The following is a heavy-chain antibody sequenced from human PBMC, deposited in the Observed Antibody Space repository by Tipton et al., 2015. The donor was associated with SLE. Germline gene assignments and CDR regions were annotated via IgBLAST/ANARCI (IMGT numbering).Heavy chain of an antibody. CDR1: GGSISSHY. CDR3: ARVEAVGAIDGYGMDV. J-gene: IGHJ6*02. D-gene: IGHD1-26*01. CDR2: IYYSGST. V-gene: IGHV4-59*11. Sequence: LRLSCTVSGGSISSHYWSWTRQPPGKGLEWIGYIYYSGSTNYNPSLKSRVTISVDTSKNQFSLKLSSVTAADTAVYYCARVEAVGAIDGYGMDVWGQGTTVTVSS.